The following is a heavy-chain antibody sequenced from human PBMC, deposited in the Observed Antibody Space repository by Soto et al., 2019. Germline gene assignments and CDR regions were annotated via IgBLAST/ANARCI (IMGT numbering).Heavy chain of an antibody. CDR2: IYYSSTT. CDR1: GDSISSGDYY. D-gene: IGHD2-21*02. CDR3: ARGPCGGDCYPLDY. J-gene: IGHJ4*02. V-gene: IGHV4-30-4*01. Sequence: PSETLSLTCIVSGDSISSGDYYWSWIRQPPGKGLEWIGYIYYSSTTYYNPSLKSRVTISVDKSKNHFSLELTSVTAADTAVYYCARGPCGGDCYPLDYWGQGTLVTVSS.